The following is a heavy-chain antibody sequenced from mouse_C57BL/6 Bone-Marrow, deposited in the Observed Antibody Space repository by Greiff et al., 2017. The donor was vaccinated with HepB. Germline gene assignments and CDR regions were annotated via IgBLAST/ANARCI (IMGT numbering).Heavy chain of an antibody. CDR3: ATQLGRAFYAMDY. D-gene: IGHD4-1*02. Sequence: VQLKESGPGLVAPSQSLSITCTVSGFSLTSYAISWVRQPPGKGLEWLGVIWTGGGTKYNSALKSRLSISKDNSKSQVFLKMNSLQTDDTARYYCATQLGRAFYAMDYWGQGTSVTVSS. CDR2: IWTGGGT. J-gene: IGHJ4*01. V-gene: IGHV2-9-1*01. CDR1: GFSLTSYA.